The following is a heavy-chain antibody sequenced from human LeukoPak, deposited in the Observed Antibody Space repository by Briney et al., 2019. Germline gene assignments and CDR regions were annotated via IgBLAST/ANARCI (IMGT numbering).Heavy chain of an antibody. V-gene: IGHV3-23*01. CDR1: GFTFSSYA. CDR2: ISGSGGST. Sequence: SGGSLRLSCAASGFTFSSYAMSWVRQAPGKGLEWVSAISGSGGSTYYADSVKGRFTISRDNSKNTLYPQMNSLRAEDTAVYYCARSNYFDSSGYYPRFDYWGQGTLVTVSS. D-gene: IGHD3-22*01. CDR3: ARSNYFDSSGYYPRFDY. J-gene: IGHJ4*02.